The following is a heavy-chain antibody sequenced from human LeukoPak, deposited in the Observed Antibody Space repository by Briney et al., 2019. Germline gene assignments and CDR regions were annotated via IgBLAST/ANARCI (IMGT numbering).Heavy chain of an antibody. CDR3: ARLPTVVRWRWYFDY. CDR1: GGSISSGGYY. D-gene: IGHD4-23*01. CDR2: IYHSGST. Sequence: PSQTLSLTCTVSGGSISSGGYYWGWIRQPPGKGLEWIGSIYHSGSTYYNPSLKSRVTISVDTSKNQFSLKLSSVTAANTAVYYCARLPTVVRWRWYFDYWGQGTLVTVSS. V-gene: IGHV4-39*07. J-gene: IGHJ4*02.